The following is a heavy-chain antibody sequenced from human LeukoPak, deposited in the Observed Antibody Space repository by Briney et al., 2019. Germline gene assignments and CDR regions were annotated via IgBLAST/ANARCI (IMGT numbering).Heavy chain of an antibody. CDR1: GFTFTYYA. CDR3: AKDPSAERWSWRYFDY. CDR2: ISYDGSRQ. J-gene: IGHJ4*02. D-gene: IGHD2-15*01. V-gene: IGHV3-30-3*01. Sequence: PGGSLRLSFAASGFTFTYYAMHWVRQAPGKGLELVALISYDGSRQYYTDSVKGRFIISRDDSKNTVYLQMNSLRAEDTAVYYCAKDPSAERWSWRYFDYWGQGTLVTVSS.